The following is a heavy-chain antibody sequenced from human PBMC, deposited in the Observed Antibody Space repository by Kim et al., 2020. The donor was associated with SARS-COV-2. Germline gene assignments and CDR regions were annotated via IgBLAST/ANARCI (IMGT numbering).Heavy chain of an antibody. CDR1: GGTFSSYA. J-gene: IGHJ6*02. Sequence: SVKVSCKASGGTFSSYAISWVRQAPGQGLEWMGGIIPIFGTANYAQKFQGRVTITADESTSTAYMELSSLRSEDTAVYYCARDGPTNWGSNYYYGMDVWGQGTTVTVSS. CDR2: IIPIFGTA. CDR3: ARDGPTNWGSNYYYGMDV. V-gene: IGHV1-69*13. D-gene: IGHD7-27*01.